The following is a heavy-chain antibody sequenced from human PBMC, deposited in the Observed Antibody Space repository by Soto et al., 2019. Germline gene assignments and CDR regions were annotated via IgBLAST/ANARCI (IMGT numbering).Heavy chain of an antibody. CDR1: GYTFSDYG. J-gene: IGHJ2*01. CDR3: VRCYCSVGSCYACWHFDL. V-gene: IGHV1-18*01. Sequence: QVQLVQSGGEVKKPGASVKVSCQASGYTFSDYGISWVRQAPGQALEWMGWPSASTRNTGQAQNFQGRVIMTLDTSTNTAYMELRSLRSDDSAVYYCVRCYCSVGSCYACWHFDLWGRGTLVTVSS. CDR2: PSASTRNT. D-gene: IGHD2-15*01.